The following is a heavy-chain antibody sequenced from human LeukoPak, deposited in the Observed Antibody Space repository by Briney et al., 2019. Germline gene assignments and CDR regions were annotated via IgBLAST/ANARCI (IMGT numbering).Heavy chain of an antibody. Sequence: GGSLRLSCAASGFTFSSYSMNWVRQAPGKGLEWVSYISSSSSTIYYVDSVKGRFTISRDNAKNSLYLQMNSLRDEDTAVYYCARVALDFWTPAFDYWGQGTLVTVSS. J-gene: IGHJ4*02. V-gene: IGHV3-48*02. CDR1: GFTFSSYS. CDR2: ISSSSSTI. CDR3: ARVALDFWTPAFDY. D-gene: IGHD3/OR15-3a*01.